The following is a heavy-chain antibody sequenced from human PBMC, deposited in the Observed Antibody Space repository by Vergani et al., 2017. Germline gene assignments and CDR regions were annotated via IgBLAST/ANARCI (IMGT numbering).Heavy chain of an antibody. CDR2: IRSDESRR. Sequence: QVQLVESGGGVVQPGGSLRLSCAASGFTFNSYGMHWVRQAPGKGLEWVASIRSDESRRYYGDSMEGPFTISRDNSKNTLYLQMKSLRPEDTAVYYCAKEGGGYCSGGTCYPEYCGQGTLLIVSS. J-gene: IGHJ4*02. D-gene: IGHD2-15*01. CDR3: AKEGGGYCSGGTCYPEY. CDR1: GFTFNSYG. V-gene: IGHV3-30*02.